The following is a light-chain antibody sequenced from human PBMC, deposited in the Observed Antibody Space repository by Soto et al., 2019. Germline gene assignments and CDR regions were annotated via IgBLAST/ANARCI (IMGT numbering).Light chain of an antibody. CDR2: DAS. CDR1: QSISSW. V-gene: IGKV1-5*01. Sequence: DMQMTQSPSTLSASVGDRVTITCRASQSISSWLAWYQQKPWKAPKLLIYDASSLESGVPSSFSGSGSGTDFTLTISSLQTDDVATYYCQQYNSYPFTFGGGTKVEIK. CDR3: QQYNSYPFT. J-gene: IGKJ4*01.